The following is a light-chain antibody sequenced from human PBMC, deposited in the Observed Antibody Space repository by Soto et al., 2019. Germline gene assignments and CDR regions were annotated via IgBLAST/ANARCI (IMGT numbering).Light chain of an antibody. Sequence: QSVLTQPPSVSGAPGQRVTISCTGSSSNIGAGYDVHWYQQRPGTAPKLLIFGNNNRPSGVPDRFSGSKSGTSASLAITGLQADDEGDYYCQSYDGTLSARYVFGSGTKVTVL. CDR1: SSNIGAGYD. CDR3: QSYDGTLSARYV. CDR2: GNN. V-gene: IGLV1-40*01. J-gene: IGLJ1*01.